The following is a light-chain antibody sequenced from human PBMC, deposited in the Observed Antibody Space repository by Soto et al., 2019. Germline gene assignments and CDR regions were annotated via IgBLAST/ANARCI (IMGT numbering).Light chain of an antibody. V-gene: IGKV2-30*01. CDR2: RGS. CDR1: RSLVYSDGKTD. J-gene: IGKJ2*01. CDR3: IQGTHWP. Sequence: AVMTQSPLSLPVTLGQAASTSCRSSRSLVYSDGKTDLNWFQQRPGLSPRRLIYRGSNRDSGVPDRVSGSGSGTDSPLKISRVEAEDVGFHYCIQGTHWPFGQGTKLEIK.